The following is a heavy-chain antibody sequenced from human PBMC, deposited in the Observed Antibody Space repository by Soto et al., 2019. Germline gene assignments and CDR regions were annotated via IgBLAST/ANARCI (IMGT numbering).Heavy chain of an antibody. D-gene: IGHD3-16*01. CDR3: ARWGSGTNFYYHYAMDV. V-gene: IGHV3-23*01. Sequence: EVQLLESGGGLVQPGGSLRLSCSTSGFTFWNFAMAWVRQGPGKGLEWVSTVNDRGGSTYYADSVKGRFTISRDDPENTLHLQMSSLRTDDTAIYYCARWGSGTNFYYHYAMDVWGQGTTVTVSS. CDR2: VNDRGGST. J-gene: IGHJ6*02. CDR1: GFTFWNFA.